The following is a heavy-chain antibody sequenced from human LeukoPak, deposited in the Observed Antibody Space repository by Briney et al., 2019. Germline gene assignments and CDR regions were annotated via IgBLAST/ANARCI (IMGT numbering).Heavy chain of an antibody. J-gene: IGHJ4*02. CDR2: ISYDGSNI. Sequence: GGSLRLSCAASGFTFSSYGMHWVRQAPGKGLEWVAVISYDGSNIYYADSVKGRFTISRDNSKNTLYLQMNSLRTEDTAVYYCAKGRGYSSAWAFDYWGPGTLVIGSS. CDR1: GFTFSSYG. CDR3: AKGRGYSSAWAFDY. V-gene: IGHV3-30*18. D-gene: IGHD6-19*01.